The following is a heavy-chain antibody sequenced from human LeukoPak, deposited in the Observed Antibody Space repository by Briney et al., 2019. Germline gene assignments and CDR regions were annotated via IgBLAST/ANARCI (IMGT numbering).Heavy chain of an antibody. Sequence: SVKVSCKASGGTFSSCAISWVRQAPGQGLEWMGRIILILGIANYAQKFQGRVTITADKSTSTAYMELSSLRSEDTAVYYCARDLGYYDILTGYSSLDYWGQGTLVTVSS. J-gene: IGHJ4*02. V-gene: IGHV1-69*04. CDR3: ARDLGYYDILTGYSSLDY. D-gene: IGHD3-9*01. CDR1: GGTFSSCA. CDR2: IILILGIA.